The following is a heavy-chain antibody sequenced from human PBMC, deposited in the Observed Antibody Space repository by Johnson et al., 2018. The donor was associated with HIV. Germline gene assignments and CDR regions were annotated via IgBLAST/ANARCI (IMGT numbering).Heavy chain of an antibody. V-gene: IGHV3-30*02. J-gene: IGHJ3*01. CDR1: GFTFSSYG. D-gene: IGHD4-17*01. Sequence: QVQLVESGGGVVQPGGSLRLSCAASGFTFSSYGMHWVRQAPGKGLEWVAFIRYDGSNKYYADSVKGRFTISRDNAKNSLYRQMNSLRAEDMVVYYCARLRRQKGGGAFDVWGQGTLVTVSS. CDR2: IRYDGSNK. CDR3: ARLRRQKGGGAFDV.